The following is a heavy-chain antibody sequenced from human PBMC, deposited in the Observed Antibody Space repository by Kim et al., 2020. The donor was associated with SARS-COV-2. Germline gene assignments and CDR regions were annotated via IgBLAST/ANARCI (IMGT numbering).Heavy chain of an antibody. Sequence: GGSLRLSCAVSGFTFRIYSMNWVRQTPGKALEWVSLITGNGERTYYADSVKGRFTTSRDNSKDTLYLQMDSLRAEDTAIYYCAKSPAPLREAWFDPWG. J-gene: IGHJ5*02. CDR2: ITGNGERT. CDR3: AKSPAPLREAWFDP. V-gene: IGHV3-23*01. CDR1: GFTFRIYS.